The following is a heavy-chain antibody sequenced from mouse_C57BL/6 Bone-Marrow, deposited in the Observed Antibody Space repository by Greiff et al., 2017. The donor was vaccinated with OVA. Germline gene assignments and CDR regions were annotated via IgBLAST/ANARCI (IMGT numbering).Heavy chain of an antibody. D-gene: IGHD2-2*01. J-gene: IGHJ4*01. CDR1: GYAFTNYL. V-gene: IGHV1-54*01. CDR3: AGGLRQEDAMDY. CDR2: INPGSGGT. Sequence: QVQLQQSGAELVRPGTSVKVSCKASGYAFTNYLIEWVKQRPGQGLEWIGVINPGSGGTNYNEKFKGKATLTADKSSSTAYMQLSSLTSEDSAVYCCAGGLRQEDAMDYWGQGTSVTVSS.